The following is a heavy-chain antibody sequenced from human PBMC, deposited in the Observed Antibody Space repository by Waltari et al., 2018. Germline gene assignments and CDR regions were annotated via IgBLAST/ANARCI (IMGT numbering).Heavy chain of an antibody. V-gene: IGHV4-38-2*01. J-gene: IGHJ6*03. CDR3: ARQDCLGGSCYFRFYYMDV. CDR1: GYSISSGYY. CDR2: IYHNGNT. Sequence: QVQLQESGPGLMTPSETLSLTCAVSGYSISSGYYWGWIRQPPGKGLEWIGSIYHNGNTYYNPSLKGPVTISVDTSKNQLSLKVTSVTAADTAIYYCARQDCLGGSCYFRFYYMDVWGRGTTVTVSS. D-gene: IGHD2-15*01.